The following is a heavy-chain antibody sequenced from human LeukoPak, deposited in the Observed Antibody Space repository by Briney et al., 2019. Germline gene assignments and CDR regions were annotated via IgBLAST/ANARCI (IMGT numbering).Heavy chain of an antibody. Sequence: SETLSLTCAVYGGSFSGYYWSWIRQPPGKGLEWIGEINHSGSTNYNPSLKSRVTISVDTSKNQFSLKLSSVTAADTAVYYCARGSRLPMVRGVPYYFDYWGQGTLVTVSS. CDR2: INHSGST. D-gene: IGHD3-10*01. CDR1: GGSFSGYY. J-gene: IGHJ4*02. CDR3: ARGSRLPMVRGVPYYFDY. V-gene: IGHV4-34*01.